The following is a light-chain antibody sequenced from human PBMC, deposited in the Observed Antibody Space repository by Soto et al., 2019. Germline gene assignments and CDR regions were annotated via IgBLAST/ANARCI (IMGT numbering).Light chain of an antibody. V-gene: IGLV1-40*01. CDR3: QSSDSSLSGVV. CDR1: SSNIGAGYD. J-gene: IGLJ2*01. Sequence: QSVLTQPPSVSGAPGQRVTISCTGSSSNIGAGYDVHWYQQLPGTAPKLLIYGNNNRPSGGPDRFSGSKSGTSASLAITGLHADDEADYYCQSSDSSLSGVVFGGWTKVTVL. CDR2: GNN.